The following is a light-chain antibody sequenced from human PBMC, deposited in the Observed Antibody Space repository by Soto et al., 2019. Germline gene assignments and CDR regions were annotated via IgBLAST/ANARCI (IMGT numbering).Light chain of an antibody. CDR1: SSNIGSNY. CDR2: RDD. Sequence: QSVLTQPPSASATPGQRITISCFGSSSNIGSNYGYWYQQLPGTAPKLLISRDDERPSGVPDRFSGSKSGTSASLAISGVRSEDEADDFCAAWDDSLRAPVFGGVTKLTVL. CDR3: AAWDDSLRAPV. J-gene: IGLJ2*01. V-gene: IGLV1-47*01.